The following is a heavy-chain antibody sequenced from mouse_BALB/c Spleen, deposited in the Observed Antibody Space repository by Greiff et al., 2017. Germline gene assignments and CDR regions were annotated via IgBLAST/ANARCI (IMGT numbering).Heavy chain of an antibody. D-gene: IGHD1-1*01. CDR1: GFSLSRYS. J-gene: IGHJ3*01. Sequence: VQLQESGPGLVAPSQSLSITCTVSGFSLSRYSVHWVRQPPGKGLEWLGMIWGGGSTDYNSALKSRLSISKDNSKSQVFLKMNSLQTDDTAMYYCARINYYGSSHGAWFAYWGQGTLVTVSA. CDR3: ARINYYGSSHGAWFAY. CDR2: IWGGGST. V-gene: IGHV2-6-4*01.